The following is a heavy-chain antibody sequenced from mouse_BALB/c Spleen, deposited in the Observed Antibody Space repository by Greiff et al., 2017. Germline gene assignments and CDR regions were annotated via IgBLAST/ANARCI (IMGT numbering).Heavy chain of an antibody. Sequence: VQLQQSGAELVRPGVSVKISCKGSGYTFTDYAMHWVKQSHAKSLEWIGVISTYYGDASYNQKFKGKATLTVDKSSSTAHMELLSLTSEDSAVYYCGRGGNYYDAMDYWGQGTSVTVSS. J-gene: IGHJ4*01. CDR1: GYTFTDYA. CDR3: GRGGNYYDAMDY. D-gene: IGHD2-1*01. V-gene: IGHV1S137*01. CDR2: ISTYYGDA.